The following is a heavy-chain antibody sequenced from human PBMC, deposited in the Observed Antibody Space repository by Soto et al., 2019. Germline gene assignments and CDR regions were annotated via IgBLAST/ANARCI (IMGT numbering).Heavy chain of an antibody. V-gene: IGHV3-23*01. Sequence: EVLLLDSGGGLVQPGGSLRLSCAASGFTFSNYAMTWVRQAPGKGPEWISTVNNGGGGTYYADSVKGRFTISTDNSKNTLNLQVSSLRAEDTAVYYCAKERLGRGIDYWGQGILVSVSS. CDR2: VNNGGGGT. CDR3: AKERLGRGIDY. J-gene: IGHJ4*02. CDR1: GFTFSNYA. D-gene: IGHD3-10*01.